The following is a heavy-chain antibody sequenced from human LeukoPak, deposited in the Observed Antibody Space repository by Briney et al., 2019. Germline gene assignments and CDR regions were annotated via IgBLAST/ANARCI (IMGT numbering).Heavy chain of an antibody. V-gene: IGHV3-7*01. D-gene: IGHD3-22*01. CDR2: IKQDGSDQ. J-gene: IGHJ4*02. Sequence: GGSLRLSCAASGFTISNYWTCWVRQAPGKGPEWVANIKQDGSDQYYVDSVKGRFPISRDNAKNSLYLQMNSLRAEDSAVYYCARHRQFYYDNSPYYYFDYWGQGALVTVS. CDR3: ARHRQFYYDNSPYYYFDY. CDR1: GFTISNYW.